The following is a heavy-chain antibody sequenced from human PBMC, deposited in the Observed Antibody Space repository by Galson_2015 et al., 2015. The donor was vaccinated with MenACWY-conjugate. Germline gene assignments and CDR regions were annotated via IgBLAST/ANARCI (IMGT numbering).Heavy chain of an antibody. Sequence: SLRLSCAASGFTFGTYSMNWVRQAPGKGLEWISYISSTSGTIYYADSVKGRFTISRDNAKNSLYLQMNSLRDEDTAVYYCARNIEQWVASMDVWGQGTTVTVSS. J-gene: IGHJ6*02. V-gene: IGHV3-48*02. D-gene: IGHD6-19*01. CDR2: ISSTSGTI. CDR1: GFTFGTYS. CDR3: ARNIEQWVASMDV.